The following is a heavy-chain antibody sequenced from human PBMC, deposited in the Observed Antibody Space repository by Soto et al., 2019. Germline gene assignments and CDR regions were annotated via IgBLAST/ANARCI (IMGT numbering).Heavy chain of an antibody. CDR2: SRNKAKSYTT. Sequence: EVQLVESGGVLVQPGGSLRLSCVASGLTFSDHYMDWVRQAPGKGLEWVGRSRNKAKSYTTDYAASVKGRFTISRVDSKSSVYLQMNSLETEDTAVYYCVRAARSGTTHFDYWGQGTLVTVSS. V-gene: IGHV3-72*01. CDR1: GLTFSDHY. CDR3: VRAARSGTTHFDY. D-gene: IGHD1-7*01. J-gene: IGHJ4*02.